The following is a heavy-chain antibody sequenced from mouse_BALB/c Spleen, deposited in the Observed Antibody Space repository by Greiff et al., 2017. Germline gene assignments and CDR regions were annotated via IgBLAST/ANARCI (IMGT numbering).Heavy chain of an antibody. CDR1: GYTFTSYV. CDR2: INPYNDGT. CDR3: ARGTGPAWFAY. V-gene: IGHV1-14*01. Sequence: VQLQQPGAELVKPGASVKMSCKASGYTFTSYVMHWVKQKPGQGLEWIGYINPYNDGTKYNEKFKGKATLTSDKSSSTAYMELSSLTSEDSAVYYCARGTGPAWFAYWGQGTLVTVSA. J-gene: IGHJ3*01. D-gene: IGHD4-1*01.